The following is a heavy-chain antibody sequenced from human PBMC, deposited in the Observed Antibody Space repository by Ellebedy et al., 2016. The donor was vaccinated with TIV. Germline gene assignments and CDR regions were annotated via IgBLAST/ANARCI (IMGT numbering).Heavy chain of an antibody. J-gene: IGHJ5*02. Sequence: AASVKVSCKASGYTFTSYGISWVRQAPGQGLEWMGWISAYNGNTNYAQKLQGRVTMTTDTSTSTAYMELRSLRSDDTAVYYCAREPENFYDSSGFGWFDPWGQGTLVTVSS. CDR2: ISAYNGNT. CDR1: GYTFTSYG. V-gene: IGHV1-18*01. CDR3: AREPENFYDSSGFGWFDP. D-gene: IGHD3-22*01.